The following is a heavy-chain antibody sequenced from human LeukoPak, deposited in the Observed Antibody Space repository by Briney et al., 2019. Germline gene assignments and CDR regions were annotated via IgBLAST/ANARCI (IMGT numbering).Heavy chain of an antibody. D-gene: IGHD6-19*01. J-gene: IGHJ4*02. CDR1: GFTFSSYA. V-gene: IGHV3-23*01. Sequence: GGSLRLSCAASGFTFSSYAMSWVGQAPGKGLKWVSAISGSGGSTYYADSVKGRFTISRDNSKNTLYLQMNSLRAEDTAVYYCAKDLRGSGWYYFDYWGQGTLVTVSS. CDR3: AKDLRGSGWYYFDY. CDR2: ISGSGGST.